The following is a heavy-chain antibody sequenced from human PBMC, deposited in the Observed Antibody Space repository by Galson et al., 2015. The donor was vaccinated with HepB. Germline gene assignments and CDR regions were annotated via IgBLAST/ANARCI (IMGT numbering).Heavy chain of an antibody. CDR3: ARDAGTQEYFDY. J-gene: IGHJ4*02. CDR2: INAGNGNT. V-gene: IGHV1-3*01. CDR1: GYTFTSYA. D-gene: IGHD1-14*01. Sequence: SVKVSCKASGYTFTSYATHWVRQAPGQRLEWMGWINAGNGNTKYSQKFQGRVTITRDTSASTAYMELSSLRSEDTAVYYCARDAGTQEYFDYWGQGTLVTVSS.